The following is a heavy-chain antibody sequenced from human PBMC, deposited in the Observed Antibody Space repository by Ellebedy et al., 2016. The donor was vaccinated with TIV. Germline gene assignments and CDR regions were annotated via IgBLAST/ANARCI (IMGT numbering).Heavy chain of an antibody. CDR2: IYPGDSDT. CDR3: ARRKKERTVEMATNYYYYGMDV. CDR1: GYSFTSYW. Sequence: PGGSLRLSCKGSGYSFTSYWIGWVRQMPGKGLEWMGIIYPGDSDTRYSPSFQGQVTISADKSISTAYLQWSSLKASDTAMYYCARRKKERTVEMATNYYYYGMDVWGQGTTVTVSS. D-gene: IGHD5-24*01. V-gene: IGHV5-51*01. J-gene: IGHJ6*02.